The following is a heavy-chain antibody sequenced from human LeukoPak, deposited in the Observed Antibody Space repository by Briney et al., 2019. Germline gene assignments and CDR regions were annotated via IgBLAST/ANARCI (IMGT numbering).Heavy chain of an antibody. CDR1: GGSISSGGYS. CDR2: IYHSGST. Sequence: SQTLFLTCAVSGGSISSGGYSWSWIRQPPGKGLEWIGYIYHSGSTYYNPSLKSRVTISVDRSKNQFSLKLSSVTAADTAVYYCARGYYDSSGYYYTGHYFDYWGQGTLVTVSS. CDR3: ARGYYDSSGYYYTGHYFDY. D-gene: IGHD3-22*01. J-gene: IGHJ4*02. V-gene: IGHV4-30-2*01.